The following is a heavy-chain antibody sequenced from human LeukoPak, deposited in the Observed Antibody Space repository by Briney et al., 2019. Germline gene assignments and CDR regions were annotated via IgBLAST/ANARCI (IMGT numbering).Heavy chain of an antibody. CDR1: GGTFISYA. CDR2: INPILGTA. V-gene: IGHV1-69*11. D-gene: IGHD6-19*01. CDR3: ARVRGYSSGWYPSGPIDY. J-gene: IGHJ4*02. Sequence: SVKVSCKASGGTFISYAISWVGQARGQGLEWMGRINPILGTANYAQKFQGRVTITADESTSTAYMELSSLRSEDTAVYYCARVRGYSSGWYPSGPIDYWGQGTLVTVSS.